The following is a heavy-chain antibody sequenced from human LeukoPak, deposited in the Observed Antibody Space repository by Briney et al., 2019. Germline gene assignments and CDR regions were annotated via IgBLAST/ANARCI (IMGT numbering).Heavy chain of an antibody. J-gene: IGHJ4*02. V-gene: IGHV3-23*01. CDR3: AKHVVVVPAAQIDY. D-gene: IGHD2-2*01. CDR1: GFTFSSYA. CDR2: ISGSGGST. Sequence: PGGSLRLSCAASGFTFSSYAMSWVRQAPGKGLEWVSAISGSGGSTYYADSVKGRFTISRDNSKNTLYLQMNSLRAEDTAVYYCAKHVVVVPAAQIDYWGQGTLVTVSS.